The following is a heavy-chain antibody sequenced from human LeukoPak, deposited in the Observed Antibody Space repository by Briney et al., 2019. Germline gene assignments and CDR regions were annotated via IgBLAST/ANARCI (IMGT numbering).Heavy chain of an antibody. CDR2: IFYSGST. Sequence: SETLSLTCTVSGGSISTSNYYWGWIRQPPGKGLEWIGNIFYSGSTYYSPSLKSRVTISLDTSRNQFPLKLNSVTAADTAVYYCARDQGYSYGPFDYWGQGTLVTVSS. D-gene: IGHD5-18*01. V-gene: IGHV4-39*06. J-gene: IGHJ4*02. CDR1: GGSISTSNYY. CDR3: ARDQGYSYGPFDY.